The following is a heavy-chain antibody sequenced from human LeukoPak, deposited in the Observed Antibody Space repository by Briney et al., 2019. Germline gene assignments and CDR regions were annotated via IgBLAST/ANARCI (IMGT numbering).Heavy chain of an antibody. D-gene: IGHD3-3*01. Sequence: GASVKVSFKASGYTFTSYGISWVRQAPGQGLEWMGWISAYNGNTNYAQKLQGRVTMTTDTSTSTAYMELRSLRSDDTAVYYCARDQGLIRRSSGYDFWSGYYHFDYWGQGTLVTVSS. V-gene: IGHV1-18*01. CDR1: GYTFTSYG. J-gene: IGHJ4*02. CDR2: ISAYNGNT. CDR3: ARDQGLIRRSSGYDFWSGYYHFDY.